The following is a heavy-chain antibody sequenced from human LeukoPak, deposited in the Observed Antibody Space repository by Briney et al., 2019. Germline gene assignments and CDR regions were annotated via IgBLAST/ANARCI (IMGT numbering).Heavy chain of an antibody. CDR1: GYRFTSYW. V-gene: IGHV5-10-1*01. CDR2: IDPSDSYT. Sequence: LGESLKISCQGSGYRFTSYWRNWVRQLPGKGREWMGRIDPSDSYTNYSPSFQGHVTISADKSISTAYLQWSSLKASDNAMYYCAQSRRTGTTDWFDPWGQGTLVTVSS. J-gene: IGHJ5*02. D-gene: IGHD1-7*01. CDR3: AQSRRTGTTDWFDP.